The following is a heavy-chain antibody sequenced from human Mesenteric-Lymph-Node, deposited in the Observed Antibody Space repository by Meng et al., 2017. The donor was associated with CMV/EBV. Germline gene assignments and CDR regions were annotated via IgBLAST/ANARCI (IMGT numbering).Heavy chain of an antibody. Sequence: SGFTFSDYVMSWVRQAPGKGLEWVSSIRRGGGSTWYADSVKGRFTISRDNSKNTLYLQMSSLRAEDTAVYYCAKTGGADDYANIWFDPWGQGTLVTVSS. D-gene: IGHD4-17*01. J-gene: IGHJ5*02. CDR2: IRRGGGST. CDR1: GFTFSDYV. V-gene: IGHV3-23*01. CDR3: AKTGGADDYANIWFDP.